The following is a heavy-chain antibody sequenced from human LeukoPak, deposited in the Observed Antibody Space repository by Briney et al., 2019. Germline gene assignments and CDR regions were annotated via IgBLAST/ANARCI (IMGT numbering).Heavy chain of an antibody. CDR2: INHSGST. CDR1: GGSISSSNYC. Sequence: PSETLSLTCTVSGGSISSSNYCWGWIRQPPGKGLEWIGEINHSGSTNYNPSLKSRVTISVDTSKNQFSLKLSSVTAADTAVYYCARRLDYVWGSYRSYFDYWGQGTLVTVSS. D-gene: IGHD3-16*02. V-gene: IGHV4-39*07. J-gene: IGHJ4*02. CDR3: ARRLDYVWGSYRSYFDY.